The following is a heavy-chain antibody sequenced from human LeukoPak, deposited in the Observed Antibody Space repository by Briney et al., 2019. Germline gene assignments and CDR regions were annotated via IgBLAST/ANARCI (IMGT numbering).Heavy chain of an antibody. D-gene: IGHD5-18*01. V-gene: IGHV3-74*01. CDR2: INSDGSST. CDR1: GFTFSSYW. CDR3: ARVMIQLWLGDAFDI. J-gene: IGHJ3*02. Sequence: GGSLRLSCAASGFTFSSYWMHWVRQAPGKGLVWVSRINSDGSSTSYADSVKGRFTISRDNSKNTLYLQMNSLRADDTAVYYCARVMIQLWLGDAFDIWGQGTMVTVSS.